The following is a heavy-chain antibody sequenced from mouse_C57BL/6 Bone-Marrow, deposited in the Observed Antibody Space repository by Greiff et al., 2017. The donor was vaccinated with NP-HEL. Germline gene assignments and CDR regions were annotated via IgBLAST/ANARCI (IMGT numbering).Heavy chain of an antibody. J-gene: IGHJ2*01. CDR3: ARFDYDFDY. Sequence: QVQLQQPGAELVKPGASVKLSCKASGYTFTSYWMHWVKQRPGQGLEWIGEIDPSDSYTNYNQKFKGKSTLTVDKSSSTAYMQLSSLTSEDSAVYYCARFDYDFDYWGQGTTRTVSS. CDR1: GYTFTSYW. CDR2: IDPSDSYT. D-gene: IGHD2-4*01. V-gene: IGHV1-69*01.